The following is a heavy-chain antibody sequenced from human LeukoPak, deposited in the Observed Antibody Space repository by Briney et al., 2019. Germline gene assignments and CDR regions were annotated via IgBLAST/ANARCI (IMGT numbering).Heavy chain of an antibody. Sequence: SETLSLTCTVSGGSISSYYWSWIRQPPGKGLEWIGYIYYSGSTNYNPSLKSRVTISVDKSKNQFSLKLSSVTAADTAVYYCARASSKQLDNWFDPWGQGTLVTVSS. CDR2: IYYSGST. V-gene: IGHV4-59*12. D-gene: IGHD6-13*01. CDR3: ARASSKQLDNWFDP. CDR1: GGSISSYY. J-gene: IGHJ5*02.